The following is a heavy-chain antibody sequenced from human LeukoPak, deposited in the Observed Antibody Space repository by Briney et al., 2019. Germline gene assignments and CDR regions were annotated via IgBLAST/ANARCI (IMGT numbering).Heavy chain of an antibody. D-gene: IGHD4-17*01. J-gene: IGHJ3*02. V-gene: IGHV1-69*01. Sequence: SVKVSCKASGGTFSSYAISWVRQAPGQGLEWMGGIIPIFGTANYAQKFQGRVTITADESTSTAYMELSSLRSEDTAVYYCARDRSPYGLDAFNIWGQGTMVTVSS. CDR1: GGTFSSYA. CDR3: ARDRSPYGLDAFNI. CDR2: IIPIFGTA.